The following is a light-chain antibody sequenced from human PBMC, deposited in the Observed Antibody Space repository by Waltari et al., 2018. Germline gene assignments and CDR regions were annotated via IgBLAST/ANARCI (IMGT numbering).Light chain of an antibody. CDR3: QSYDSSLKVV. V-gene: IGLV1-40*01. J-gene: IGLJ2*01. CDR1: SSNIGAPYD. Sequence: QSVLTQPPSVSGAPGQRVTISCTGRSSNIGAPYDVHWYQQLPQTAPKLLIYGNNNRPSGVPDRFSGSKSGTSASLAITGLQAEDEADYYCQSYDSSLKVVFGGGTKLTVL. CDR2: GNN.